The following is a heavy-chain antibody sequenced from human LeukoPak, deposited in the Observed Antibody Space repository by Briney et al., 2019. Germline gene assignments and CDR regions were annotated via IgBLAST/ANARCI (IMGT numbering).Heavy chain of an antibody. CDR3: ASTYSGYDLTDD. V-gene: IGHV4-30-4*01. CDR2: IYYSGST. J-gene: IGHJ4*02. Sequence: PSETLSLTCTVSGGSISSGDYYWSWIRQPPGKGLEWIGYIYYSGSTYYNPSLKSRVTISVDTSKNQFSLKLSSVTAADTAVYYCASTYSGYDLTDDWGQGTLVTVSS. D-gene: IGHD5-12*01. CDR1: GGSISSGDYY.